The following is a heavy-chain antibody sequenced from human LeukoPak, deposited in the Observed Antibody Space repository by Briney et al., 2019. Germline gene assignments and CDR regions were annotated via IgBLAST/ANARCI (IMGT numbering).Heavy chain of an antibody. V-gene: IGHV3-21*04. Sequence: PGGSLRLSCAASGFTFSSFSMIWVRQAPGKGLEWVSSTSSSSAYTFYAESGKGRFTISRDNAKNSLFLQMNSLRAEDTAVFYCAGDQYDTWSRRGNFDSWGQGTLVIVSS. CDR1: GFTFSSFS. CDR2: TSSSSAYT. D-gene: IGHD3/OR15-3a*01. J-gene: IGHJ4*02. CDR3: AGDQYDTWSRRGNFDS.